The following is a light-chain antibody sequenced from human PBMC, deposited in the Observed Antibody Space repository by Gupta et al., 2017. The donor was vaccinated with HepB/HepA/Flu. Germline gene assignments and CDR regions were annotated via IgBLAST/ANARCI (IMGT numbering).Light chain of an antibody. Sequence: EIVMTPSPATLSVSPGERVTLSCRASQSIGSNVAWYQQKPGQAPRLLLYGASTRVTGITARFSGSGSGTEFTLTISSLQAEDFVVYYCLQYNNWPLTFGGGTKVEI. CDR2: GAS. CDR3: LQYNNWPLT. V-gene: IGKV3-15*01. CDR1: QSIGSN. J-gene: IGKJ4*01.